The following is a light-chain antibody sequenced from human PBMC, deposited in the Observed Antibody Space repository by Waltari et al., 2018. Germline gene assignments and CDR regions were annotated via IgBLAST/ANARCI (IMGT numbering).Light chain of an antibody. CDR2: WAS. Sequence: DIVMTQSPDPLAVSLGERASINCKSSQSVLYSSNNRNYLAWYQQKPGQPPKLLIYWASTRGSGVPDRFSGSGSGTDFTLTISSLQAEDVAVYYCQQYYTTPHFGQGTRLEIK. V-gene: IGKV4-1*01. J-gene: IGKJ5*01. CDR1: QSVLYSSNNRNY. CDR3: QQYYTTPH.